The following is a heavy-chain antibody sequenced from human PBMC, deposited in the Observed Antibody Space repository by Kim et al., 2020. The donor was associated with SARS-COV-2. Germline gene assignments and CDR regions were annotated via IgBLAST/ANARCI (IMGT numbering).Heavy chain of an antibody. CDR2: FDPEVGEA. J-gene: IGHJ4*02. Sequence: ASVKVSCKVFGYTLSELSMHWVRQTPGKGLEWMGDFDPEVGEAIYAHKFQGRVTMTEDTSTDTAYMELTNLRSEDTAVYFCATNSLWDWGQGTLVSVSS. CDR3: ATNSLWD. CDR1: GYTLSELS. V-gene: IGHV1-24*01. D-gene: IGHD2-21*01.